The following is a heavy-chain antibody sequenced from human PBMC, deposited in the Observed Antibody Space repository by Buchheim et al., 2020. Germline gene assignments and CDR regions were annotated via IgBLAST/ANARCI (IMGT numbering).Heavy chain of an antibody. J-gene: IGHJ5*02. D-gene: IGHD2-15*01. V-gene: IGHV3-7*02. CDR3: ARGEAEADCSGGSCYSGPPDP. Sequence: EVQLVESGGGLVQPGGSLRLSCAASGFTFSSYWMGWVRQAPGKGLEWVANIKQDGSEKYYVDSVKGRFTISRDNAKNSLYLQMNSLRDEDTAVYYCARGEAEADCSGGSCYSGPPDPWGQGTL. CDR1: GFTFSSYW. CDR2: IKQDGSEK.